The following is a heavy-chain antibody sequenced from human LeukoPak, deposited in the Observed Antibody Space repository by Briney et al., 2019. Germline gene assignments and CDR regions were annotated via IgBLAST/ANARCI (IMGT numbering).Heavy chain of an antibody. J-gene: IGHJ5*02. D-gene: IGHD2-15*01. Sequence: GGSLRLSCAASGFTFSSYAMSWVRQAPGKGLQWVSAISGSGGSTYYADSVKGRFTISRDNSKNTLYLQMNSLRAEDTAVYYCAKDPLGFCSGGSRYDWFDPWGQGTLVTVSS. CDR2: ISGSGGST. CDR1: GFTFSSYA. V-gene: IGHV3-23*01. CDR3: AKDPLGFCSGGSRYDWFDP.